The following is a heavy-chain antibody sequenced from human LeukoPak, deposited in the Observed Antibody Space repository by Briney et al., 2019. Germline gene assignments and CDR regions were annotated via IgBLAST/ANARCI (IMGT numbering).Heavy chain of an antibody. CDR1: GFTFTRNA. CDR3: AKAHCSSTSCSRADN. CDR2: IDGSGGTT. J-gene: IGHJ4*02. D-gene: IGHD2-2*01. V-gene: IGHV3-23*01. Sequence: GGALRLSCAASGFTFTRNAMAWVRQAPRKGLEWVSAIDGSGGTTFYADPVKGRVTISRVQSTNTVYMQMNSLRADDTAVYYCAKAHCSSTSCSRADNWGQGTLVTVYS.